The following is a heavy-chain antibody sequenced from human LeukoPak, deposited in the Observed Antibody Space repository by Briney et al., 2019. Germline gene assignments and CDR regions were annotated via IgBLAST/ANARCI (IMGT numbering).Heavy chain of an antibody. V-gene: IGHV3-23*01. CDR2: ISGSGGST. D-gene: IGHD6-13*01. J-gene: IGHJ4*02. Sequence: GGSLRLSCAASGFTFSSYGMTWVRQAPGKGLEWVSTISGSGGSTYYADSVKGRFTISRDNSKNTLYLQMNSLRAEDTAVYYCARVSTAVSLAIDYWGQGTLVTVST. CDR1: GFTFSSYG. CDR3: ARVSTAVSLAIDY.